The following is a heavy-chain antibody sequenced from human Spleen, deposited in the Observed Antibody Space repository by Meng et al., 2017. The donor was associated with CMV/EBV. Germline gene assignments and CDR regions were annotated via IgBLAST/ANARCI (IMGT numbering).Heavy chain of an antibody. CDR1: GYTLTGYY. Sequence: VKVSCKASGYTLTGYYIHWVRQAPGQGLEWMGWINPNSGATNYAQNFQGRVTMTRDTSIRKAYLELSNLRADDTAMYYCARDIPFDYWGQGTLVTVSS. CDR3: ARDIPFDY. CDR2: INPNSGAT. D-gene: IGHD2-21*01. V-gene: IGHV1-2*02. J-gene: IGHJ4*02.